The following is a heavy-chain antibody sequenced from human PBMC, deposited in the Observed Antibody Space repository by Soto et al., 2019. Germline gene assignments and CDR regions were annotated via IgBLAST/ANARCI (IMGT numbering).Heavy chain of an antibody. V-gene: IGHV4-59*01. Sequence: SETLSLTCTVSGGSISSYYLSWIRQPPGKGLEWIGYIYYSGSTNYNPSLKSRVTISVDTSKNQFSLKLSSVTAADTAVYYCASSKDPGFDPWGQGTLVTVSS. D-gene: IGHD2-15*01. CDR3: ASSKDPGFDP. CDR1: GGSISSYY. J-gene: IGHJ5*02. CDR2: IYYSGST.